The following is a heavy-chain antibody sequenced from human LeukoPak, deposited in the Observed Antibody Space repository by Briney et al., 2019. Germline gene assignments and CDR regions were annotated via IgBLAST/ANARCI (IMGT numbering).Heavy chain of an antibody. CDR3: ARDKTFEVVNYFNY. J-gene: IGHJ4*02. D-gene: IGHD3-3*01. Sequence: PSETLSLTCTVSGGSISTGSYYWGWIRQPPGKGLEWIGSIYYSGSTYYNPSLKSRITISLDTSKNQFSLKLSSVTTADTAVYYCARDKTFEVVNYFNYWGQGTLVTVSS. CDR1: GGSISTGSYY. CDR2: IYYSGST. V-gene: IGHV4-39*07.